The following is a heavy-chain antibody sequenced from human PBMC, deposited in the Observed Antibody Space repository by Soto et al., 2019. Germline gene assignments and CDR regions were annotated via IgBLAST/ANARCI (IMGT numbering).Heavy chain of an antibody. D-gene: IGHD3-10*01. V-gene: IGHV4-59*01. Sequence: QVQLQGSGPGLVKPSETLSLTCTFSGGSIRGYYWTWIRQPPGKGLEWIGNIYDSGNTNYNPSFRSRIIMSIDVSKAQFSLTLSPVTAADTAVYFCARDRGGSGPLYYYGMDVWGQGTSVTVSS. CDR2: IYDSGNT. J-gene: IGHJ6*02. CDR3: ARDRGGSGPLYYYGMDV. CDR1: GGSIRGYY.